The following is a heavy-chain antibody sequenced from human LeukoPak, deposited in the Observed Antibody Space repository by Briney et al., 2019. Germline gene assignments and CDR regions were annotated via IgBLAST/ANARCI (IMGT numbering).Heavy chain of an antibody. CDR1: GGTFSSYA. D-gene: IGHD1-26*01. CDR2: IIPILGIA. Sequence: ASVKVSCKASGGTFSSYAISWVRQAPGQGLEWMGRIIPILGIANYAQKFQGRVTITADKSTSTAYMELSSLRSEDTAVYYCARVGSGSYYRSFDYWGQGTLVTVSS. V-gene: IGHV1-69*04. J-gene: IGHJ4*02. CDR3: ARVGSGSYYRSFDY.